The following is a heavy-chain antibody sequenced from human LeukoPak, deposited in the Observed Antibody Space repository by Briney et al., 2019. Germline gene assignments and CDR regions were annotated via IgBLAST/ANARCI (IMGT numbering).Heavy chain of an antibody. J-gene: IGHJ4*02. CDR2: IRGDGRAT. D-gene: IGHD1-1*01. V-gene: IGHV3-74*03. CDR3: ARESAEDCGGTTGEDY. Sequence: GGSLRLSCAASGFIFTDYWMHWVRQAPGEGLVWVARIRGDGRATTYADSVKGRFTISRDNAMSTVFLQMKSLRAEDTAVYYCARESAEDCGGTTGEDYWGQGTLVTVSS. CDR1: GFIFTDYW.